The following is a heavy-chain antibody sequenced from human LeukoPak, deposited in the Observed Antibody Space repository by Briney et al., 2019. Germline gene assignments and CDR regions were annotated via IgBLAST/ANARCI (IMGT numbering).Heavy chain of an antibody. V-gene: IGHV4-34*01. CDR3: ARGDYDSSGYPHLFDY. D-gene: IGHD3-22*01. J-gene: IGHJ4*02. Sequence: SETLSLTCAVYGGSSSGYYWSWIRQPPGKGLEWIGEINHSGSTNYNPSLKSRVTISVDTSKNQFSLKLSSVTAADTAVYYCARGDYDSSGYPHLFDYWGQGTLVTVSS. CDR1: GGSSSGYY. CDR2: INHSGST.